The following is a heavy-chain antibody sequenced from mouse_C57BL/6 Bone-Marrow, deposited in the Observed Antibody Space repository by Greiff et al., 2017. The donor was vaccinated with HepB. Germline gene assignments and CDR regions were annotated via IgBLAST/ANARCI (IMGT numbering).Heavy chain of an antibody. CDR3: ARRVFYYYGSSYVYYYAMDY. J-gene: IGHJ4*01. CDR1: GYTFTDYY. D-gene: IGHD1-1*01. Sequence: EVQLQQSGPVLVKPGASVKMSCKASGYTFTDYYMNWVKQSHGKSLEWIGVINPYNGGTSYNQKFKGKATLTVDKSSSTAYMELNSLTSEDSAVYYCARRVFYYYGSSYVYYYAMDYWGQGTSVTVSS. CDR2: INPYNGGT. V-gene: IGHV1-19*01.